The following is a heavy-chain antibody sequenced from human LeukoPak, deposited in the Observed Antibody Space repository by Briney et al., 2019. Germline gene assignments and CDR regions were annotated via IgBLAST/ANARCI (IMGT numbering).Heavy chain of an antibody. CDR1: GFTFSQYA. J-gene: IGHJ4*02. D-gene: IGHD2-2*01. Sequence: PPGGSLRLSCAASGFTFSQYAIHWVRQAPGKGLEWVAVISYDGNHKYYADSVKGRFTISRDNSKNTLYLQMNSLRAEDTAVHYCAREFTIVVVPAAVGGYFDYWGQGTLVTVSS. V-gene: IGHV3-30-3*01. CDR3: AREFTIVVVPAAVGGYFDY. CDR2: ISYDGNHK.